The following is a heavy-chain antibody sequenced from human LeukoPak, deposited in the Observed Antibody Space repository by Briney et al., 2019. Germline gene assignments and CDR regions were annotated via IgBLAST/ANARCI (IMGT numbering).Heavy chain of an antibody. V-gene: IGHV1-24*01. CDR1: GYTLTELS. CDR3: ATVLGYCTNGVCYTEQYFDY. D-gene: IGHD2-8*01. CDR2: FDPEDGET. J-gene: IGHJ4*02. Sequence: ASVKVSCKVSGYTLTELSMHWVRQAPGKGLEWMGGFDPEDGETIYAQKFQGRVTMTEDTSTDTAYMELSSLRSEDTAVYYCATVLGYCTNGVCYTEQYFDYWGQGTLVTVSS.